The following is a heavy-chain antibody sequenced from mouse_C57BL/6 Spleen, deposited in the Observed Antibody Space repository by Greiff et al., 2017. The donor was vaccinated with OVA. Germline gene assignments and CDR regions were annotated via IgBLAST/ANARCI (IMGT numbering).Heavy chain of an antibody. CDR2: IDPSDSYT. CDR3: ARDLYDGYRYYFDY. V-gene: IGHV1-69*01. J-gene: IGHJ2*01. Sequence: QVQLQQPGAELVMPGASVKLSCKASGYTFTSYWMHWVKQRPGQGLEWIGEIDPSDSYTNYNQKFKGKSTLTVDKSSSTAYMQLSSLTSEDSAVYYCARDLYDGYRYYFDYWGQGTTLTVSS. CDR1: GYTFTSYW. D-gene: IGHD2-3*01.